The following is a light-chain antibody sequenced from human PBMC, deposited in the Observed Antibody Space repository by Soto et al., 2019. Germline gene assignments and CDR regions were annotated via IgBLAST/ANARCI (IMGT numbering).Light chain of an antibody. CDR1: QSVLYSSNDKKY. CDR3: QQYYSDPRT. Sequence: DIVMTQSPDSLAVSLGERATINCKSSQSVLYSSNDKKYLAWYQQKPGQPPKLLIYWASTRESGVPDRFSGSGSGTDFTLTISSLQAEDVAVYYCQQYYSDPRTFGQGTKVEIK. J-gene: IGKJ1*01. V-gene: IGKV4-1*01. CDR2: WAS.